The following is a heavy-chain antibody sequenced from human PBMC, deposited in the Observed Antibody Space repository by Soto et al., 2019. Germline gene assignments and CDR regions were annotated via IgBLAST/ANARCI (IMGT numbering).Heavy chain of an antibody. D-gene: IGHD4-17*01. Sequence: LRLSCAASGFTFSSYSMNWVRQAPGKWLEWVSYISSSSSTIYYADSVKGRFTISRDNAKNSLYLQMNSMRDEDTAVYYCARDPYKVTTKTFDYWGQRTLVTVSS. CDR1: GFTFSSYS. CDR3: ARDPYKVTTKTFDY. CDR2: ISSSSSTI. V-gene: IGHV3-48*02. J-gene: IGHJ4*02.